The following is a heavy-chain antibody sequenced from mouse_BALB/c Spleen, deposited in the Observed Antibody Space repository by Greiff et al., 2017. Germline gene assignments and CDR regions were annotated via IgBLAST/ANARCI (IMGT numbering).Heavy chain of an antibody. V-gene: IGHV1-69*02. CDR2: IYPSDSYT. CDR1: GYTFTSYW. D-gene: IGHD2-1*01. Sequence: VQLQQPGAELVRPGASVKLSCKASGYTFTSYWINWVKQRPGQGLEWIGNIYPSDSYTNYNQKFKDKATLTVDKSSSTAYMQLSSPTSEDSAVYYCTYGNYAWFAYWGQGTLVTVSA. J-gene: IGHJ3*01. CDR3: TYGNYAWFAY.